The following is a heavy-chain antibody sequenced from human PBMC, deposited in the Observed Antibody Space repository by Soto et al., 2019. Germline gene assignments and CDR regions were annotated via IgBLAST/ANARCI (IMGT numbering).Heavy chain of an antibody. D-gene: IGHD1-26*01. CDR3: AILSGSYKGGDAFDI. Sequence: QVQLVESGGGVVQPGRSLRLSCAASGFTFSSYAMHWVRQAPGKGLEWVAVISYDGSNKYYADSVKGRFTISRDNSXXTLYLQMNSLRAEDTAVYYCAILSGSYKGGDAFDIWGQGTMVTVSS. CDR1: GFTFSSYA. CDR2: ISYDGSNK. J-gene: IGHJ3*02. V-gene: IGHV3-30-3*01.